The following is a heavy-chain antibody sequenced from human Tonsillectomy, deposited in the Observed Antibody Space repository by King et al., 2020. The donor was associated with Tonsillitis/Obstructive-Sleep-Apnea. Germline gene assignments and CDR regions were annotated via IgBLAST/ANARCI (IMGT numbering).Heavy chain of an antibody. D-gene: IGHD3-9*01. CDR3: ARAYYDILTGYLDDAFDV. CDR2: LYYSGST. Sequence: QLPESGPGLVKPSETLSLTCTVSGVSISSYYWSWIRQPPGKGLEWIGYLYYSGSTNYNPSLKSRVTISVDTSKNQFSLKLSSVTAADTAVYYCARAYYDILTGYLDDAFDVWGQGTMVTVSS. CDR1: GVSISSYY. V-gene: IGHV4-59*08. J-gene: IGHJ3*01.